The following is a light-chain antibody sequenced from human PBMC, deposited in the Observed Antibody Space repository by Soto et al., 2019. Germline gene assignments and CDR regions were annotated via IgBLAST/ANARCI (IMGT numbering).Light chain of an antibody. CDR1: SSDIGAYNY. CDR3: GSYTSSSTVV. CDR2: DVS. V-gene: IGLV2-14*01. J-gene: IGLJ2*01. Sequence: QSVLTQPASVSGSPGQSITISCTGTSSDIGAYNYVSWYQQHPGKAPKLMIYDVSNRPSGVSNRFSGSKSGHTASLTISGLQAEDEADYYCGSYTSSSTVVFGGGTKLTVL.